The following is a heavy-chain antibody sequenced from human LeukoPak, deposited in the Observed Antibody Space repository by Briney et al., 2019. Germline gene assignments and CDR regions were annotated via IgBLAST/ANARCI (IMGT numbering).Heavy chain of an antibody. D-gene: IGHD3-16*01. CDR1: GFTVSDFY. CDR2: IYVSGDT. CDR3: ARDRLQYFDY. V-gene: IGHV3-53*01. J-gene: IGHJ4*02. Sequence: GGSLRPSCAASGFTVSDFYMSWVRQAPGKGLEWVSLIYVSGDTYYTDSVKGRFTISRDTSENTLYLQMNSLRVEDTAVYYCARDRLQYFDYWGQGTLVTVSS.